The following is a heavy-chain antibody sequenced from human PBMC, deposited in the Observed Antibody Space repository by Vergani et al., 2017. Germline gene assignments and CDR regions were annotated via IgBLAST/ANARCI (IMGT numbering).Heavy chain of an antibody. D-gene: IGHD3-3*01. CDR2: IIPIFGTA. CDR1: GYTFTDYY. V-gene: IGHV1-69*13. J-gene: IGHJ5*02. Sequence: VQLVQSGAEVKKPGATVKISCKVSGYTFTDYYMHWVQQAPGQGLEWMGRIIPIFGTANYAQKFQGRVTITADESTSTAYMELSSLRSEDTAVYYCASQNYDFWSGYYTGFWFDPWGQGTLVTVSS. CDR3: ASQNYDFWSGYYTGFWFDP.